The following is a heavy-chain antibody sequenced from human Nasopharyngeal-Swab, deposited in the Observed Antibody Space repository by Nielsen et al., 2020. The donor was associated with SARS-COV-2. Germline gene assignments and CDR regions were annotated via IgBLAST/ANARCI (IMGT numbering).Heavy chain of an antibody. D-gene: IGHD3-10*01. J-gene: IGHJ4*02. CDR3: ASFRGPTEY. CDR1: GGSIFTYY. CDR2: IYYSGAT. V-gene: IGHV4-59*13. Sequence: LRLSCTISGGSIFTYYWSWIRQSPGRGLEWVGNIYYSGATKYNPSLKSRVTISVDTSKNQFSLELTSVTAADTAVYYCASFRGPTEYWGLGTQVIVSS.